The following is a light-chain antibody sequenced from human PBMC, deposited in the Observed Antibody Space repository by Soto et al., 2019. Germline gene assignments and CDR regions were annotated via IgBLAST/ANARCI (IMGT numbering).Light chain of an antibody. CDR3: FSYTTSSAPYV. Sequence: QSALTRPASVSGSPGQSITISCTGTTSDVGGYNYVSWYQQHPGKAPKLMIYEVSNRPSGVSNRFSGSKSGNTASLTISGLQAEDEAAYYCFSYTTSSAPYVFGTGTKLTVL. CDR2: EVS. J-gene: IGLJ1*01. V-gene: IGLV2-14*01. CDR1: TSDVGGYNY.